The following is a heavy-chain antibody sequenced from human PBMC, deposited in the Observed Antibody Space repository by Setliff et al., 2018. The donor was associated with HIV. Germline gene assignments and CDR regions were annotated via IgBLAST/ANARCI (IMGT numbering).Heavy chain of an antibody. J-gene: IGHJ4*02. CDR2: IGTYSGNT. Sequence: ASVKVSCKASGYNFTNYGIGWVRQAPGQGLEYLGWIGTYSGNTDYAQSVQGRVTMTRDTSTGTVYMDLRSLRSDDTAMYYCAREKYGDKFDSWGQGTLVTVSS. V-gene: IGHV1-18*01. D-gene: IGHD2-8*01. CDR1: GYNFTNYG. CDR3: AREKYGDKFDS.